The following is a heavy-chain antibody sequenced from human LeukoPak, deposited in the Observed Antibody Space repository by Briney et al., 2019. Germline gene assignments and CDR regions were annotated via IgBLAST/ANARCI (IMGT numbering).Heavy chain of an antibody. CDR2: IKKDGSEK. J-gene: IGHJ4*02. CDR3: AKEGFDS. Sequence: GGSLRLSCTASGFIFSGSWMAWIRQAPGKGLEWVAIIKKDGSEKYYVDSMKGRFTISRDNAKNSLFLQMNSLRAEDTAVYYCAKEGFDSWGQGTLVTVSS. CDR1: GFIFSGSW. V-gene: IGHV3-7*03.